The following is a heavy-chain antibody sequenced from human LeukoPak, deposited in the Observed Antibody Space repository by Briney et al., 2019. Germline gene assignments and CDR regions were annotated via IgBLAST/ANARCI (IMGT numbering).Heavy chain of an antibody. J-gene: IGHJ4*02. D-gene: IGHD6-19*01. Sequence: WASVKVSCKASGYTFTSYGISWVRQAPGQGLEWMGWISAYNGNTNYAQKLQGRVTMTTDTSTSTAYMELRSLRSDDTAVYYCARDRFDIAVAGLSDYWGQGTLVTVSS. CDR2: ISAYNGNT. V-gene: IGHV1-18*01. CDR1: GYTFTSYG. CDR3: ARDRFDIAVAGLSDY.